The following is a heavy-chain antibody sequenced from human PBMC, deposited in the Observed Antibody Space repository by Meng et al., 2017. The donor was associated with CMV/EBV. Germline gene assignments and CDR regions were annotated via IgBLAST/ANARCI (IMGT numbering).Heavy chain of an antibody. V-gene: IGHV4-39*07. CDR1: GGSISSSSYY. CDR2: INHSGST. J-gene: IGHJ4*02. Sequence: SETLSLTCTVSGGSISSSSYYWGWIRQPPGKGLEWIGEINHSGSTNYNPSLKSRVTISVDTSKNQFSLKLSSVTAADTAVYYCARSDSSGYYYFDYWGQGTLVTVSS. CDR3: ARSDSSGYYYFDY. D-gene: IGHD3-22*01.